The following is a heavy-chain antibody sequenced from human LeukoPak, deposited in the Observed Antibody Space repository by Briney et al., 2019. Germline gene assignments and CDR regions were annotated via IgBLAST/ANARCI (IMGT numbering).Heavy chain of an antibody. J-gene: IGHJ3*02. CDR3: ASGIAAAGAFDI. CDR1: GFTFSSYS. CDR2: ISSSSSYI. D-gene: IGHD6-13*01. V-gene: IGHV3-21*01. Sequence: GGSLRLSCAASGFTFSSYSMNWVRQAPGKGLEWVSSISSSSSYIYYADSVKGRFTISRDNAKNSLYLQMNSLRAEDTAVYYCASGIAAAGAFDIWGQGTMVTVSS.